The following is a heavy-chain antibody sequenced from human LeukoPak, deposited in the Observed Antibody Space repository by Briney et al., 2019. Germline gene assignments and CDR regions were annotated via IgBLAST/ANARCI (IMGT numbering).Heavy chain of an antibody. CDR1: GGSISSSSYY. V-gene: IGHV4-39*01. Sequence: SETLSLTCTVSGGSISSSSYYWGWIRQPPGKGLEWIGSIYYSGITYYNPSLKSRVTISVDTSKNQFSLKLSSVTAADTAVYYCARRGYGDYVFSCFDYWGQGTLVTVSS. CDR3: ARRGYGDYVFSCFDY. CDR2: IYYSGIT. J-gene: IGHJ4*02. D-gene: IGHD4-17*01.